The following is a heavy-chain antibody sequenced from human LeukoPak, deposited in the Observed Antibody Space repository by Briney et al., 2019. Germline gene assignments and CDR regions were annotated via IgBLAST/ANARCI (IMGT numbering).Heavy chain of an antibody. CDR2: INPNSGGT. D-gene: IGHD3-22*01. CDR3: ARDRYYYDSSGYSAGYAFDI. V-gene: IGHV1-2*06. CDR1: GYTFTGYY. J-gene: IGHJ3*02. Sequence: ASVKVSCKAFGYTFTGYYMHWVRQAPGQGLEWMGRINPNSGGTNYAQKFQGRVTMTRDTSISTAYMELSRLRSDDTAVYYCARDRYYYDSSGYSAGYAFDIWGQGTMVTVSS.